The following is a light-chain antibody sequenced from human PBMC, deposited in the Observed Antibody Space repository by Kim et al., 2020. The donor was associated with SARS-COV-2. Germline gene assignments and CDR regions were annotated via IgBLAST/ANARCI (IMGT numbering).Light chain of an antibody. J-gene: IGKJ1*01. CDR1: QYISSS. V-gene: IGKV3D-15*01. CDR3: QHYYNWPRT. Sequence: CPEERAPLSARASQYISSSLAWYRQKPGQPPRLLIHGASPRATGIPARFSGSGSGTDFTLTISSLQFEDSAVYYCQHYYNWPRTFGQGTKVDIK. CDR2: GAS.